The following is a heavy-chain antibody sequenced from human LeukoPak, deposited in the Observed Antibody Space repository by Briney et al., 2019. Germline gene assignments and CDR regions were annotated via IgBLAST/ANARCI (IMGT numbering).Heavy chain of an antibody. D-gene: IGHD3-10*01. CDR1: GFTFSSYS. J-gene: IGHJ4*02. CDR3: ARDQGSYGSGSYLDY. CDR2: ISSGSSYI. Sequence: GGSLRLSCAASGFTFSSYSMNWVRQAPGKGLEWVSSISSGSSYIYYADSVKGRFTISRDNAKNSLYLQMNSLRAEDTAVYYCARDQGSYGSGSYLDYWGQGTLVTVSS. V-gene: IGHV3-21*01.